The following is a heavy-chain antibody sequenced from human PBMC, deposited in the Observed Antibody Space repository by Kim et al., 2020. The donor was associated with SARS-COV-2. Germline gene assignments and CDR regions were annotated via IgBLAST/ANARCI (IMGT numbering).Heavy chain of an antibody. Sequence: GGSLRLSCAASGFTFSSYAMHWVRQAPGKGLEWVAVISYDGSNKYYADSVKGRFTISRDNSKNTLYLQMNSLRAEDTAVYYCASFYGSGGDRGMDVWGQGTTVTVSS. D-gene: IGHD3-10*01. CDR1: GFTFSSYA. CDR3: ASFYGSGGDRGMDV. J-gene: IGHJ6*02. CDR2: ISYDGSNK. V-gene: IGHV3-30*04.